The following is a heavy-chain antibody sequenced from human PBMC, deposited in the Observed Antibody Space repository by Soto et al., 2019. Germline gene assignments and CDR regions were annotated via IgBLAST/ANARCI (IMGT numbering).Heavy chain of an antibody. D-gene: IGHD2-15*01. CDR1: GFTFCGFD. Sequence: GGSLRLSCEASGFTFCGFDMHWVRQPTGKGLEWVSTIGTAGDTYYAVSVKGRFTISRDNAKNSLSLQMNSLRAGDTAVYFCARGQEVGAHFFDSWGQGTQVTVSS. CDR3: ARGQEVGAHFFDS. V-gene: IGHV3-13*01. J-gene: IGHJ4*02. CDR2: IGTAGDT.